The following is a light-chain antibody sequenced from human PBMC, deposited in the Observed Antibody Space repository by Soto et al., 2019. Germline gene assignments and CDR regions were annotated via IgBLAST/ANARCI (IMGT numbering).Light chain of an antibody. CDR2: EVT. V-gene: IGLV2-8*01. J-gene: IGLJ3*02. CDR1: SSDVGAYNY. CDR3: SSCASSNTWV. Sequence: QSVLTQPPSASGSPGQSVTISCTGPSSDVGAYNYVSWYQQHAGKAPKLVIYEVTKRPSGVPDRFSGSKSANTASLTVSGLQAEDEADYYCSSCASSNTWVFGGGTKLTVL.